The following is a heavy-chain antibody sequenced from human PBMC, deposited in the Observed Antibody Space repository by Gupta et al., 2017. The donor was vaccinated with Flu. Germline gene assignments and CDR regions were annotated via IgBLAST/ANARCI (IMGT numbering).Heavy chain of an antibody. D-gene: IGHD2-2*01. J-gene: IGHJ6*03. CDR1: GFTFADYA. V-gene: IGHV3-9*01. Sequence: VQVVEDGGHLVQPGRALRPSRAAPGFTFADYADPWVRHATVKVLEWVSGIGWNGGSICYADSERSRFTISRDNSNHSLYLQMNSLRAEDTALYCCARSVGGTTRYYYIDVWGKGTTVTVSS. CDR2: IGWNGGSI. CDR3: ARSVGGTTRYYYIDV.